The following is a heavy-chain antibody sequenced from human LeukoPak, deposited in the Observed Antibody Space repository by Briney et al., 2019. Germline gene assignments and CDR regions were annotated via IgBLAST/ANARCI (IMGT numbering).Heavy chain of an antibody. D-gene: IGHD3-10*01. CDR2: IYYSGST. Sequence: RASETLSLTCTVSGGSISSYYWSWIRQPPGKGLEWIGYIYYSGSTNYNPSLKSRVTISVDTSKNQFSLKLSSVTAAATAVYYCARGPVYGSGMYWGQGTLVTVSS. V-gene: IGHV4-59*01. CDR3: ARGPVYGSGMY. J-gene: IGHJ4*02. CDR1: GGSISSYY.